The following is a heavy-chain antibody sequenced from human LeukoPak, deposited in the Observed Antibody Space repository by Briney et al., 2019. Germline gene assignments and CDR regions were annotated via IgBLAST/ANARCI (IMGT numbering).Heavy chain of an antibody. D-gene: IGHD6-19*01. J-gene: IGHJ3*02. CDR2: IRYDGSNK. CDR1: GFTFSSYG. Sequence: AGGSLRLSCAASGFTFSSYGMHWVRQAPGKGLEWVAVIRYDGSNKYYADSVKGRFTISRDNSKNTLYLQMNSLRAEDTAVYYCAKIGGGSSGWFDAFDIWGQGTMVTVSS. V-gene: IGHV3-30*02. CDR3: AKIGGGSSGWFDAFDI.